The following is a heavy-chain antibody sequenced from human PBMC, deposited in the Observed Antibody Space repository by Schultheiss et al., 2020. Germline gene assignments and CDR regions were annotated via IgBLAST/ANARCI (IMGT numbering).Heavy chain of an antibody. CDR1: GFTFSSYS. CDR2: ISGSGGST. CDR3: ARVIAASGAPAYYYSLDV. V-gene: IGHV3-23*01. J-gene: IGHJ6*02. Sequence: GESLKISCAASGFTFSSYSMNWVRQAPGKGLEWVSAISGSGGSTYYADSVKGRFTISRDNSKNTLYLQMNSLRAEDTAIYYCARVIAASGAPAYYYSLDVWGQVTTVTVSS. D-gene: IGHD6-13*01.